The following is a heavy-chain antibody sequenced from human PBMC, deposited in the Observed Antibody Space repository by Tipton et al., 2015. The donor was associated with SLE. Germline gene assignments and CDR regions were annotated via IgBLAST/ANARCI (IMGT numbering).Heavy chain of an antibody. Sequence: TLSLTCTVSGDSISSGDYYWSWIRQPPGKGLEWIGEINHSGSTNYNPSLKSRVTISVDTSKNQFSLKLSSVAAADTAVYYCARDNYDFWSGYYNWFDPWGQGTLVTVSS. V-gene: IGHV4-61*08. J-gene: IGHJ5*02. D-gene: IGHD3-3*01. CDR2: INHSGST. CDR1: GDSISSGDYY. CDR3: ARDNYDFWSGYYNWFDP.